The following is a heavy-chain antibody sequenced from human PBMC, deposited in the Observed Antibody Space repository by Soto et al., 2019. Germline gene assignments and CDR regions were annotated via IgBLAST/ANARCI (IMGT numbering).Heavy chain of an antibody. Sequence: QLQLQESGPGLVKPSETLSLTCTVSGGSISSSSYYWGWIRQPPGKGLEWIGSIYYSGSTYYNPSLKRRVPLSVDTSKNQCSRKLSAVTAADTAVYYCASHRSSWYTGGWFDPWGQGTLVTVSS. CDR2: IYYSGST. D-gene: IGHD6-13*01. J-gene: IGHJ5*02. CDR3: ASHRSSWYTGGWFDP. CDR1: GGSISSSSYY. V-gene: IGHV4-39*01.